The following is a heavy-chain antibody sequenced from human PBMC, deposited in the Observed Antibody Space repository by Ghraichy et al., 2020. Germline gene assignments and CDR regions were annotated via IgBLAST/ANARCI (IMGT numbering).Heavy chain of an antibody. Sequence: ASVKVSCKASGYTFTDYYLHWVRQAPGQGLEWMGCIKPNSRGTNYAQMFQGRVTMTRDTSINTAYMELSRLRSDDTAGYYCARFQQGDLNWYFDLWGRGTLVTVSS. D-gene: IGHD3-16*01. J-gene: IGHJ2*01. CDR1: GYTFTDYY. CDR3: ARFQQGDLNWYFDL. V-gene: IGHV1-2*02. CDR2: IKPNSRGT.